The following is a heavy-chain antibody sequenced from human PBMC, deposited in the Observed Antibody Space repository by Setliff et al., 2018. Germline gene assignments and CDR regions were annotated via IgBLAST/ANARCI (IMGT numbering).Heavy chain of an antibody. CDR1: GFTFSDYY. V-gene: IGHV3-11*04. D-gene: IGHD2-2*01. CDR3: ARDQDGRGPAADY. CDR2: ITSSGTTT. Sequence: GGSLRLSCAASGFTFSDYYMSWIRQAPGKGLEWVSYITSSGTTTFYTDSVKGRFAISRDNARNSLYLQMNSLRAEDTAVYYCARDQDGRGPAADYWGQGTLVTVSS. J-gene: IGHJ4*02.